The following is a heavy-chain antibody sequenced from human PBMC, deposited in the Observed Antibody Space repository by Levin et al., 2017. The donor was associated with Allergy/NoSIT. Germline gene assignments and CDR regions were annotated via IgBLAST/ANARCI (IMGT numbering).Heavy chain of an antibody. CDR2: IYYTGNT. CDR1: GGSISDYY. Sequence: PSETLSLTCTVSGGSISDYYWSWIRQPPGKGLERDGYIYYTGNTDYNPALKSRLTITLATSKNQFPFKLTFVTAADTAVYFCASLPRSGTTFDYWGQGTLVTVSS. CDR3: ASLPRSGTTFDY. J-gene: IGHJ4*02. D-gene: IGHD2-2*01. V-gene: IGHV4-59*01.